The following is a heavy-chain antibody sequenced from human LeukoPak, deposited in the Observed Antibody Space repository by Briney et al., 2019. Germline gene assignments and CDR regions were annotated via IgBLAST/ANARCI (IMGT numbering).Heavy chain of an antibody. V-gene: IGHV1-46*01. CDR2: INPSGGST. CDR3: ARDRHSDYGLGPVDI. D-gene: IGHD4-17*01. CDR1: GYTFTSYY. Sequence: ASVKVSCKASGYTFTSYYMHWVRQAPGQGLEWMGIINPSGGSTSYAQKFQGRVTMTRDTSTSTVYMELSSLRSEDTAVYYCARDRHSDYGLGPVDIWGQGTMVTVSS. J-gene: IGHJ3*02.